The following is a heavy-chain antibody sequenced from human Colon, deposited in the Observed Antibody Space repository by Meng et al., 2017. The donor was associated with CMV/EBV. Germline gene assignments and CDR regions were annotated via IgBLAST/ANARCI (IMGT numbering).Heavy chain of an antibody. D-gene: IGHD3-10*01. CDR2: IKHDGREQ. V-gene: IGHV3-7*01. CDR3: ARDMKVRGAGTSSGMDV. Sequence: GGSLRLSCAAPGFTFVSCWMGWVRQAPGKGLGVVASIKHDGREQDYVDSVKGRFTIPRYTARNSVSLQMNSLRAEDTAVSYCARDMKVRGAGTSSGMDVWGQGTTVTVSS. J-gene: IGHJ6*02. CDR1: GFTFVSCW.